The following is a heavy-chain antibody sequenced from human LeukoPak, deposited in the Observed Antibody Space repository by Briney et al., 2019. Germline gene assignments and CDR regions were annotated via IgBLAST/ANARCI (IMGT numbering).Heavy chain of an antibody. CDR2: KWYDGSNE. CDR1: ELTFSSYG. Sequence: AESLRLSCAASELTFSSYGMHWDRQAPSKGLHSAAVKWYDGSNEYYPDSVKGRLTISRDNSKNTLYLQMNSLRAEDTAVYYCAREVLRFLEGPYGMDVWGQGPTVTVSS. CDR3: AREVLRFLEGPYGMDV. J-gene: IGHJ6*02. V-gene: IGHV3-33*01. D-gene: IGHD3-3*01.